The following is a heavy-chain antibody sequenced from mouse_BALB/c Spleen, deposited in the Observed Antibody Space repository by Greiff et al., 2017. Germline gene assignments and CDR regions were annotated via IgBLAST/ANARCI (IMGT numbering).Heavy chain of an antibody. Sequence: EVMLVESGGGLVQPGGSLRLSCAPSGFTFTDYYMSWVRQPPGKALEWLGFIRNKANGYTTEYSASVMGRFNITRDNYQSILYLHMNTLRAEDSATYYCTRYIEGMDYWGQGTSVTVSS. CDR2: IRNKANGYTT. J-gene: IGHJ4*01. CDR3: TRYIEGMDY. CDR1: GFTFTDYY. V-gene: IGHV7-3*02.